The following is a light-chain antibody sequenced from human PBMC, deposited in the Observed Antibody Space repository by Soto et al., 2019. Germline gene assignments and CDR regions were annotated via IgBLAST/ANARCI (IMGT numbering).Light chain of an antibody. J-gene: IGKJ1*01. CDR1: QSISRS. CDR2: DAS. CDR3: QQCYMGWT. Sequence: DIHMTQSPSTLSSSFGDRVTITCRASQSISRSLAWYQHQPGKAPKLLIYDASSLESGVPSRFSGIGSGTEFTLSISSLQPEDFGTYYCQQCYMGWTFGQGTKVDI. V-gene: IGKV1-5*01.